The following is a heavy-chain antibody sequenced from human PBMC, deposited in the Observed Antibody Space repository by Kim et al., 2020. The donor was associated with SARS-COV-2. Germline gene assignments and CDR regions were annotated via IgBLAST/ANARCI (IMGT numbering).Heavy chain of an antibody. Sequence: SETLSLTCTVSGGSVSSGSYYWSWIRQPPGKGLEWIGYIYYSGSTNYNPSLKSRVTISVDTSKNQFSLKLSSVTAADTAVYYCAREPYSSGWRYYYYGMDVWGQGTTVTVSS. D-gene: IGHD6-19*01. CDR2: IYYSGST. V-gene: IGHV4-61*01. J-gene: IGHJ6*02. CDR3: AREPYSSGWRYYYYGMDV. CDR1: GGSVSSGSYY.